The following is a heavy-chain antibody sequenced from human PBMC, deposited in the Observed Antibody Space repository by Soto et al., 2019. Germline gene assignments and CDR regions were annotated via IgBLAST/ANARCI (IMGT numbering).Heavy chain of an antibody. J-gene: IGHJ3*02. CDR2: INPNSGGT. CDR1: GYTFTGHY. CDR3: ARSSGTYDSSGYYYSDDAFDI. Sequence: ASVKVSCKASGYTFTGHYMHWVRQAPGQGLEWMGWINPNSGGTNYAQKFQGRVTMTRDTSISTAYMELSRLRSDDTAVYYCARSSGTYDSSGYYYSDDAFDIWGQGTMVTVSS. V-gene: IGHV1-2*02. D-gene: IGHD3-22*01.